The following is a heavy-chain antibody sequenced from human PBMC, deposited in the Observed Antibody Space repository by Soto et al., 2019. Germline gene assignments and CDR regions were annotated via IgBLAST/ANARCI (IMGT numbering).Heavy chain of an antibody. D-gene: IGHD3-16*02. CDR3: ARGDYVWGSYRYFGWFDP. J-gene: IGHJ5*02. V-gene: IGHV4-4*07. CDR1: GGSISSYY. Sequence: SETLSLTCTVSGGSISSYYWSWIRQPAGKGLEWIGRIYTSGSTNYNPSLKSRVSMSVDTSKNQFSLKLSSVTAADTAVYYCARGDYVWGSYRYFGWFDPWGQGTLVTVSS. CDR2: IYTSGST.